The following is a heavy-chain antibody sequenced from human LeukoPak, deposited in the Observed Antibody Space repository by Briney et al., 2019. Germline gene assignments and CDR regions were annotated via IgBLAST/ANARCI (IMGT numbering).Heavy chain of an antibody. CDR1: GYTFTGYY. CDR2: INPNSGGT. CDR3: ARAVAGILVGWFDP. V-gene: IGHV1-2*02. Sequence: ASVKVPCKASGYTFTGYYMHWVRQAPGQGLEWMGWINPNSGGTNYAQKFQGRVTMTRDTSISTAYMELTRLTSDDTAVYYCARAVAGILVGWFDPWGQGTLVTVSS. D-gene: IGHD6-19*01. J-gene: IGHJ5*02.